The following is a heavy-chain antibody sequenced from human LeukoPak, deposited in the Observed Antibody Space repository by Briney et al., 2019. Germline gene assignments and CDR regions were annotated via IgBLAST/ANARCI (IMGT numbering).Heavy chain of an antibody. D-gene: IGHD3-10*01. CDR3: SSGSKDDAFDI. J-gene: IGHJ3*02. Sequence: PGGSLRLSCAASGFTFSSYGMHWVRQAPGKGLEWVSYISSSGSTIYYADSAKGRFTISRDNAKNSLYLQMNSLRAEDTAVYYCSSGSKDDAFDIWGQGTMVTVSS. CDR2: ISSSGSTI. V-gene: IGHV3-48*04. CDR1: GFTFSSYG.